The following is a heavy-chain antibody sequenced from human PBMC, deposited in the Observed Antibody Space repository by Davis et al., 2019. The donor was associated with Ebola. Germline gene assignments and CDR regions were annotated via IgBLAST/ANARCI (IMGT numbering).Heavy chain of an antibody. CDR1: GFTFSSYA. CDR2: ISGSGGST. V-gene: IGHV3-23*01. J-gene: IGHJ3*02. CDR3: AKALLWENRDAFDI. D-gene: IGHD3-10*01. Sequence: GESLKISCAASGFTFSSYAMSWVRQAPGKGLEWVSAISGSGGSTYYADSVKGRFTISRDNSKNTLYLQMNSLRAEDTAVYYCAKALLWENRDAFDIWGQGTMVTVSS.